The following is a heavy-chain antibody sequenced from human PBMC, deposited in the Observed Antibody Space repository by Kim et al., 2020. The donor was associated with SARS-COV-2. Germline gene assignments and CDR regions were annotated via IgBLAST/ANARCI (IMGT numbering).Heavy chain of an antibody. J-gene: IGHJ3*02. Sequence: SETLSLTCTVSGGSISYYYWSWIRQPPGKGLEWIGYIYYTGSTNYNPSLKSGVTISVDTSKNQFSLKLSSVTAADTALYYCARDGSGGWFGLYAFDIWGQGTMVTVSS. CDR1: GGSISYYY. CDR3: ARDGSGGWFGLYAFDI. V-gene: IGHV4-59*01. D-gene: IGHD6-19*01. CDR2: IYYTGST.